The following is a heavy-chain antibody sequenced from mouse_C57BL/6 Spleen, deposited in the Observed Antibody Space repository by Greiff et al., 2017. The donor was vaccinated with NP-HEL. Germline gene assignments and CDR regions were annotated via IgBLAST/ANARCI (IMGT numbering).Heavy chain of an antibody. CDR1: GFSLTSFG. CDR3: ARSLYGSSYVSWYFDV. D-gene: IGHD1-1*01. Sequence: QVQLQQSGPGLVQPSQSLSITCTVSGFSLTSFGVHWVRQSPGKGLEWLGVIWSGGSTDYNAAFISRLSISKDNSKSQVFFKMNSLQADDTAMYYCARSLYGSSYVSWYFDVWGTGTTVTVSS. CDR2: IWSGGST. V-gene: IGHV2-2*01. J-gene: IGHJ1*03.